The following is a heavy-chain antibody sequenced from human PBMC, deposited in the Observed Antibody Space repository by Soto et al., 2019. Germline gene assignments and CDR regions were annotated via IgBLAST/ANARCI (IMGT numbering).Heavy chain of an antibody. Sequence: EVQLVESGGGLVQPGRSLRLSCAAPGFAFDDYAMHWVRQPPGKGLEWVSRISWNSDYIAYGDSVKGRFTVSRDNAKNSLFLQMDSLRPEDTALYYCVKEYYAVSGGLGGLHAFDFWGQGTVVNVST. CDR2: ISWNSDYI. D-gene: IGHD3-22*01. CDR1: GFAFDDYA. J-gene: IGHJ3*01. V-gene: IGHV3-9*01. CDR3: VKEYYAVSGGLGGLHAFDF.